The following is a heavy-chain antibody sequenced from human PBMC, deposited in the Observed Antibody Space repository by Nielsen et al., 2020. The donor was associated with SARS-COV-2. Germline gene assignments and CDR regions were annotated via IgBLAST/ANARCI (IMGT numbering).Heavy chain of an antibody. CDR3: ARDRRYYDSSGYLY. D-gene: IGHD3-22*01. V-gene: IGHV3-66*01. CDR1: GFTVSSNY. J-gene: IGHJ4*02. Sequence: ETLSLTCAASGFTVSSNYMSWVRQAPGKGLEWVSVIYSGGSTYYADSVKGRFTISRDNSKNTLYLQMNSLRAEDTAVYYCARDRRYYDSSGYLYWGQGTLVTVSS. CDR2: IYSGGST.